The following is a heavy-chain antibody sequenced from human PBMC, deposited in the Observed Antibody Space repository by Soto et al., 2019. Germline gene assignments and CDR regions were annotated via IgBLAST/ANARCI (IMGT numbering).Heavy chain of an antibody. Sequence: QVQLVQSGAEVKKPGSSVKVSCKASGGTFSSYAISWVRQAPGQGLEWMGWIIPIFGTANYAQKFQGRVTITADESTSTAYMELSSLRSEDTAVYYCARDHQYYYGSGSYSSHYYYYGMDVWGQGTTVTVSS. V-gene: IGHV1-69*01. CDR3: ARDHQYYYGSGSYSSHYYYYGMDV. CDR2: IIPIFGTA. CDR1: GGTFSSYA. J-gene: IGHJ6*02. D-gene: IGHD3-10*01.